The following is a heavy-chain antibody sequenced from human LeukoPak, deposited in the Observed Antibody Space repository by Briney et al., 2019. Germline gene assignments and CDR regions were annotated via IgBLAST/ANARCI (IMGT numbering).Heavy chain of an antibody. CDR3: ARGVGGSYYGVSDY. V-gene: IGHV4-38-2*01. Sequence: SETLSLTCAVSGYSISSGYYWGWIRQPPGKGLEWIGSIYHSGSTYYNPSFKSRVTISVDTSKNQFSLKLSSVTAADTAVYYCARGVGGSYYGVSDYWGQGTLVTVSS. D-gene: IGHD1-26*01. CDR1: GYSISSGYY. CDR2: IYHSGST. J-gene: IGHJ4*02.